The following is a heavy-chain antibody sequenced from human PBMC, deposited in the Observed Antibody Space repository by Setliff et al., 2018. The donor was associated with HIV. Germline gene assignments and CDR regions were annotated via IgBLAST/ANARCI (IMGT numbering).Heavy chain of an antibody. J-gene: IGHJ3*01. V-gene: IGHV4-31*02. CDR1: GGSVTSGGHY. CDR3: ARVPNWGSAPFAYDV. CDR2: ILDSGST. Sequence: SETLSLTCTVSGGSVTSGGHYWSWIRQQPGKAPEWIGYILDSGSTYYNPSLRGRLSMSIDTSANQFSVELTSVTAADTALYFCARVPNWGSAPFAYDVWGLGTMVT. D-gene: IGHD7-27*01.